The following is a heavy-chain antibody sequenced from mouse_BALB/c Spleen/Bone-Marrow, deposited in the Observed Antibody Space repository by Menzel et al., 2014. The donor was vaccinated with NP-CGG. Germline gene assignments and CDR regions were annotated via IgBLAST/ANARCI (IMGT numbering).Heavy chain of an antibody. CDR1: GYTFSSYW. CDR3: ARSWEGHYAMDY. D-gene: IGHD4-1*01. J-gene: IGHJ4*01. CDR2: ILPGSTSS. Sequence: VQLQQSGAELMKPGASVKISCKVTGYTFSSYWIEWIKQRPGHGLEWIGEILPGSTSSNYNEKVKGKATFTADTPSKTAYMQLSSLTSEDSAVYYCARSWEGHYAMDYWGQGTSVTVSS. V-gene: IGHV1-9*01.